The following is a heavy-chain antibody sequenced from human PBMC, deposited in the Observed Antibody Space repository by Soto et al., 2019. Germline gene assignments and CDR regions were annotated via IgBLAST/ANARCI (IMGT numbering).Heavy chain of an antibody. D-gene: IGHD2-21*02. CDR1: GFTFSSYA. V-gene: IGHV3-30-3*01. CDR3: ARDGCGGDCSHFDY. CDR2: ISYDGSNK. J-gene: IGHJ4*02. Sequence: QVQLVESGGGVVQPGRSLRLSCAASGFTFSSYAMHWVRQAPGKGLEWVAVISYDGSNKYYADSVKGRFTISRDNSKNTRYLQMNSLRAEDTAVYYCARDGCGGDCSHFDYWGQGTLVTVSS.